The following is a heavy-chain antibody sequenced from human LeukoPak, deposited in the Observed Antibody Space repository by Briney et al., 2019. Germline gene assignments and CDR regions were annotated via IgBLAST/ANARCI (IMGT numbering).Heavy chain of an antibody. D-gene: IGHD6-13*01. CDR3: AKELRLTAAVGTVGFDY. Sequence: PGGSLRLSCAASGFTFSSNAMSWVRQAPGKGLEWVSAISGSGGNTYCADSVKGRFAISRDNSKNTLYLQMNSLRVEDTAVYYCAKELRLTAAVGTVGFDYWGQGTLVTVSS. V-gene: IGHV3-23*01. CDR1: GFTFSSNA. J-gene: IGHJ4*02. CDR2: ISGSGGNT.